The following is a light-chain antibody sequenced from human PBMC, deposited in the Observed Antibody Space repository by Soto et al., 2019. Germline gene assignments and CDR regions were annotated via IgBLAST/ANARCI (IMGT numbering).Light chain of an antibody. J-gene: IGKJ4*01. V-gene: IGKV3-15*01. CDR3: QQYNNLPPLT. Sequence: DIVMTQSPATLSVSPGERDTLSCRASQSVSSNLAWYQQKHGQAHKLLIYGAATRATGIPARFSGSGTGTEFTLPITSLHLEDYAVYYCQQYNNLPPLTFGGGTKVEIK. CDR1: QSVSSN. CDR2: GAA.